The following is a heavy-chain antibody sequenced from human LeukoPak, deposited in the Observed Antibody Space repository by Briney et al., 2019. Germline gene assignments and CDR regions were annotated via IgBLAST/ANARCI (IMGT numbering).Heavy chain of an antibody. CDR1: GGSFGGYY. J-gene: IGHJ6*03. Sequence: SETLSLTCAVYGGSFGGYYWSWIRQPPGKGLEWIGEINDSGSSNYIPSLKSRVTISVDRSKNQFSLWLSSVTAADTAMYYCARTTEAHSWRTRYYDYYMDVWGKGTTVTVSS. CDR3: ARTTEAHSWRTRYYDYYMDV. D-gene: IGHD6-13*01. CDR2: INDSGSS. V-gene: IGHV4-34*01.